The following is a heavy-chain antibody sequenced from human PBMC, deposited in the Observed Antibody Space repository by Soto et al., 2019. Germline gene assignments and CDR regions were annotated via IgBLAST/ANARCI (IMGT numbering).Heavy chain of an antibody. Sequence: QLQLQESGPGLVKPSETLSLTCTVSGGSISSSSYYWGWIRQPPGKGLEWIGSIYYSGGTYYNPSLKSRVTLSVDTSKNQFSLNLNSVTAADTAVYYCAKTYYYGSGSLNRVYFDYWGQGTLVTVSS. CDR3: AKTYYYGSGSLNRVYFDY. J-gene: IGHJ4*02. CDR1: GGSISSSSYY. D-gene: IGHD3-10*01. V-gene: IGHV4-39*01. CDR2: IYYSGGT.